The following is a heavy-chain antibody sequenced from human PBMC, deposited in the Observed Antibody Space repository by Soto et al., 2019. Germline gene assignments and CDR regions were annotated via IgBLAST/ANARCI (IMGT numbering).Heavy chain of an antibody. J-gene: IGHJ6*02. Sequence: PSETLSLTCTVSGGSISSGGYYWSWIRQHPGKGLEWIGYIYYSGSTYYNPSLKSRVTISVDTSKNQISLKLSSVTAADTAVYYCARVGGIAAAAPYYYYGMDVWGQGTTVTVSS. V-gene: IGHV4-31*03. CDR1: GGSISSGGYY. CDR2: IYYSGST. D-gene: IGHD6-13*01. CDR3: ARVGGIAAAAPYYYYGMDV.